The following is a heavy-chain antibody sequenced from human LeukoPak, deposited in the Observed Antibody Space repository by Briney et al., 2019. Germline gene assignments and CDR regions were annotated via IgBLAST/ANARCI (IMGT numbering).Heavy chain of an antibody. CDR3: ARTVEWFGELRGFYFDY. J-gene: IGHJ4*02. V-gene: IGHV4-61*01. CDR1: GGSVSSGSYY. D-gene: IGHD3-10*01. Sequence: PSETLSLTCTVSGGSVSSGSYYWSWRPQPPGKGLEWIVYIYYSGSTNYNPSLKSRVTITVDTSKNQFSLKLSSVTAADTAVYYCARTVEWFGELRGFYFDYWGQGTLVTVSS. CDR2: IYYSGST.